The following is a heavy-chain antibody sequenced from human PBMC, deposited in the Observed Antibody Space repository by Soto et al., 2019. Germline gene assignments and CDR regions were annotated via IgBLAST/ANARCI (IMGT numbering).Heavy chain of an antibody. D-gene: IGHD3-22*01. V-gene: IGHV5-10-1*01. J-gene: IGHJ4*02. CDR3: ARQIYDSDTGPNFQYYFDS. Sequence: SLKSSFNGSVYSFTIYWITWVRQKPGKGLEWMGRIDPSDSQTYYSPSFRGHVTISVTKSITTVFLQWSSLRASDTAMYYCARQIYDSDTGPNFQYYFDSWGQGTPVTVSS. CDR2: IDPSDSQT. CDR1: VYSFTIYW.